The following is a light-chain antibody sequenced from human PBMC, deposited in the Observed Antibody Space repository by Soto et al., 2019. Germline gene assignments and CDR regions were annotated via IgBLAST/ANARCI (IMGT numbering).Light chain of an antibody. V-gene: IGKV3-11*01. CDR3: QQRSNWLPIT. J-gene: IGKJ5*01. CDR1: QSVTSY. CDR2: DAS. Sequence: EIVLTQSPPTLPLSPGERATLSCRASQSVTSYLAWYQQKPGQAPRLLIYDASNRATGIPARFSGSGSGTDFTLTISSLEPEDFAVYYWQQRSNWLPITFGQGTRLEIK.